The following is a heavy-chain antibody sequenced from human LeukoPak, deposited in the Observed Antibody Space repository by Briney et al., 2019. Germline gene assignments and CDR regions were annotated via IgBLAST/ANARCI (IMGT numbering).Heavy chain of an antibody. D-gene: IGHD3-10*01. CDR1: GGSISSYY. V-gene: IGHV4-4*07. J-gene: IGHJ4*02. CDR2: IYTSGST. Sequence: PSETLSLTCTVSGGSISSYYWSWVRQPAGKGLEWIGRIYTSGSTNCNPSLKSRVTMSVDTSKNQFSLKLSSVTAADTAVYYCARDLPYGSGSYPDYWGQGTLVTVSS. CDR3: ARDLPYGSGSYPDY.